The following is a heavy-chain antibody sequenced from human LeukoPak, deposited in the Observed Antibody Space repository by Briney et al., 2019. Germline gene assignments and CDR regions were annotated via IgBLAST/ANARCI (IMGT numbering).Heavy chain of an antibody. J-gene: IGHJ4*02. Sequence: GGSLRLSCAASGFTFSDYYMSWIRQAPGQGLEWVSYISSRGSTTYYADSVKGRFTISRDNANNSMYLQMNSLRTEDTAVYYCATGKRQLDYWGQGTLVTVSS. CDR2: ISSRGSTT. D-gene: IGHD6-13*01. V-gene: IGHV3-11*01. CDR1: GFTFSDYY. CDR3: ATGKRQLDY.